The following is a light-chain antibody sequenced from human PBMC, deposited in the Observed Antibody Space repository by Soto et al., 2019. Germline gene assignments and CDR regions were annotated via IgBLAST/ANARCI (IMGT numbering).Light chain of an antibody. Sequence: QSVLAQPASVSGSPGQSITISCTGTSSDVGGYNYVSWYQQHPGKAPKLMIYDVRNRPSGVSNRFSGSKSVNTASLTISGLQAEDEADYYCSSWTTSTTMTFGGGTKVTVL. J-gene: IGLJ2*01. CDR3: SSWTTSTTMT. CDR2: DVR. V-gene: IGLV2-14*01. CDR1: SSDVGGYNY.